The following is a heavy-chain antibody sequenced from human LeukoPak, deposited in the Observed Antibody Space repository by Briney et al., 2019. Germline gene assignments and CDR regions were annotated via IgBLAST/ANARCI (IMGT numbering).Heavy chain of an antibody. J-gene: IGHJ5*02. Sequence: PSETLSLTCTVSGGSIRSYYWSWIRQPPGKGLEWIGYIYYSGSTNYNPYLKSRVNISVDKSKNQFSLKLSSVTAADTAVYYCARQIRSYWFDPWGQGTLVTVSS. CDR3: ARQIRSYWFDP. CDR2: IYYSGST. CDR1: GGSIRSYY. D-gene: IGHD3-3*02. V-gene: IGHV4-59*08.